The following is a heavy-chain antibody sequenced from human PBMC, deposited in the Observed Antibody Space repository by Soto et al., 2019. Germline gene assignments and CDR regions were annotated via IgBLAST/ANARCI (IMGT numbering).Heavy chain of an antibody. CDR3: AKDLFWSVNAFDI. CDR2: ITGSSGTT. D-gene: IGHD3-3*01. Sequence: GGSLRLSCAASGFTFSNYALNWVRQAPGKGLEWVSSITGSSGTTYYADSVKGRFTISRDSSNNTLYLQMNSLRAEDTALYYCAKDLFWSVNAFDIWGQGTMVTVSS. CDR1: GFTFSNYA. J-gene: IGHJ3*02. V-gene: IGHV3-23*01.